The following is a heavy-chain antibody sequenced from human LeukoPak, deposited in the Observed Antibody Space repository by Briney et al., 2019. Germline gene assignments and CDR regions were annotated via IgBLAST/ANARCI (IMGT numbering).Heavy chain of an antibody. V-gene: IGHV4-59*11. CDR3: ARLRWVRGVISYFDY. D-gene: IGHD3-10*01. J-gene: IGHJ4*02. CDR2: IYYTGST. Sequence: SETLSLTCTVSGGSMSGQSWSWIRQLPGKGLEWIGFIYYTGSTNYNPSLEGRVTFSIDTSKNQFSLRLTSVTAADTAVYYCARLRWVRGVISYFDYWGQGTLVTVSS. CDR1: GGSMSGQS.